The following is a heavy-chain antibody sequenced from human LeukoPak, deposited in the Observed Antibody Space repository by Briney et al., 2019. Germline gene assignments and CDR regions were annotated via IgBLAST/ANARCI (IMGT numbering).Heavy chain of an antibody. D-gene: IGHD1-26*01. V-gene: IGHV6-1*01. J-gene: IGHJ3*02. CDR1: GDSVSSNSAA. CDR2: TYYRSKWYN. CDR3: ARVIVGATSYPTDAFDI. Sequence: SQTLSLTCAISGDSVSSNSAAWNWIRQSPSRGLEWLGRTYYRSKWYNDYAVSVKSRITINPDTSKNQFSLQLNSVTPEDTAVYYCARVIVGATSYPTDAFDIWGQGTMVTVSS.